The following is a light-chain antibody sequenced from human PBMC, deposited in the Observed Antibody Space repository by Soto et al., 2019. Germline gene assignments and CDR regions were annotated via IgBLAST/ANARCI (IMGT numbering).Light chain of an antibody. J-gene: IGLJ1*01. V-gene: IGLV2-23*03. CDR2: EGS. CDR1: SSDIGSYNL. CDR3: CSYAGSSTFLYV. Sequence: QSALTQPASVSGSPGQSISISSTGTSSDIGSYNLVSWYQQHPGKAPKLMIYEGSKRPSGVSNRFSGSKSGNTASLTISGLQAEDEADYYCCSYAGSSTFLYVFGTGTKLTVL.